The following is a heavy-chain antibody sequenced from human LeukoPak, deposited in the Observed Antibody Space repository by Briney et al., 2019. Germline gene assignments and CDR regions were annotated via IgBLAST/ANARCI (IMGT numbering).Heavy chain of an antibody. CDR1: GFTFGSFA. D-gene: IGHD5-18*01. V-gene: IGHV3-23*01. Sequence: GGSLRLSCEASGFTFGSFAMYWVRQAPGKGLDWIAGIFGSGGSPHYADSVKGRFTISRDNSKNTVYLQINSLRAEDTAVYYCGKTTAGYSSGQKPAWPVDYWGQGTLGTVSS. CDR2: IFGSGGSP. CDR3: GKTTAGYSSGQKPAWPVDY. J-gene: IGHJ4*02.